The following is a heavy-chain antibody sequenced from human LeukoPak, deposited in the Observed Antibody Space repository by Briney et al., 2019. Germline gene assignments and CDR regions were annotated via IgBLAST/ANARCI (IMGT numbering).Heavy chain of an antibody. D-gene: IGHD3-16*02. CDR3: TTDGADYVWGSYLGDAFDI. J-gene: IGHJ3*02. V-gene: IGHV3-15*01. CDR2: IKSKTDGGTT. CDR1: GFTFRNAW. Sequence: GGSLRLSCAASGFTFRNAWMSGVRQAPGKGLEWVGRIKSKTDGGTTDYAAPVKGRFTISRDDSKNTLYLQMNSLKTEDTAVYYCTTDGADYVWGSYLGDAFDIWGQGTMVTVSS.